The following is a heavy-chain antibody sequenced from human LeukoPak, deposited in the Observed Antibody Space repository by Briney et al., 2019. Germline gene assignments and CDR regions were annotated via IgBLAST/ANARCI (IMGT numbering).Heavy chain of an antibody. CDR2: IYYTGST. V-gene: IGHV4-59*12. CDR1: GGSISSYY. Sequence: SETLSLTCTVPGGSISSYYWSWIRQPPGKGLEWIGYIYYTGSTNYNPSLKSRVTISVDTSKNQFSLKLNSVTAADTAVYYCAKPSNYYGSATDAFDFWGQGTMVTVSS. J-gene: IGHJ3*01. D-gene: IGHD3-10*01. CDR3: AKPSNYYGSATDAFDF.